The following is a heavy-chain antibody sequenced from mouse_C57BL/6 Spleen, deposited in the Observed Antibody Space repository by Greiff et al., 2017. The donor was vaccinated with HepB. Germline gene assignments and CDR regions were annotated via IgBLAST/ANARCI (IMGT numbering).Heavy chain of an antibody. CDR3: ARSPTVVANDYAMDY. D-gene: IGHD1-1*01. CDR1: GFNIKDYY. Sequence: VQLQQSGAELVKPGASVKLSCTASGFNIKDYYMHWVKQRTEQGLEWIGRIDPVDGETKYAPKFQGKATITADTSSNTAYLQLSSLTSEDTAVYYCARSPTVVANDYAMDYWGQGTSVTVSS. V-gene: IGHV14-2*01. J-gene: IGHJ4*01. CDR2: IDPVDGET.